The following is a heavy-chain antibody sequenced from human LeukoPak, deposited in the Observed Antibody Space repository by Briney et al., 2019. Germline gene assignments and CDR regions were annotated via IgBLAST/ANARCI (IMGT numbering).Heavy chain of an antibody. J-gene: IGHJ4*02. Sequence: PSETLSLTCTVSGGSISSYYWSWIRQPPGKGLEWIGYIYYSGSTNYNPSLKSRVTISVDTSKNQFSLKLSSVTAADTAVYYCAREDDSSGYGIDYWGQGTLVTVSS. D-gene: IGHD3-22*01. CDR3: AREDDSSGYGIDY. V-gene: IGHV4-59*01. CDR2: IYYSGST. CDR1: GGSISSYY.